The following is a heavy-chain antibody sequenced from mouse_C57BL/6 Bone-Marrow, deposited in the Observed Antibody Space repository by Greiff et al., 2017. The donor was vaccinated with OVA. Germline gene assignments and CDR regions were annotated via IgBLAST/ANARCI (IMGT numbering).Heavy chain of an antibody. J-gene: IGHJ2*01. CDR1: GYAFSSYW. D-gene: IGHD1-1*01. Sequence: QVQLQQSGAELVKPGASVKISCKASGYAFSSYWMNWVKQRPGKGLEWIGQIYPGDGDTNYNGKFKGKATLTADKSSSTAYMQLSSLTSEDSAVYFCASPITTGYFDYWGQGTTLTVSS. CDR3: ASPITTGYFDY. CDR2: IYPGDGDT. V-gene: IGHV1-80*01.